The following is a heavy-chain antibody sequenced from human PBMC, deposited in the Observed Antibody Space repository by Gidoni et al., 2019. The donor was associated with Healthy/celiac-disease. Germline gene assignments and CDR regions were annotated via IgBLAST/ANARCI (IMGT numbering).Heavy chain of an antibody. V-gene: IGHV1-2*06. CDR3: ARDHQKGGCSGGSCYSH. CDR1: GYTFTGYY. J-gene: IGHJ4*02. Sequence: QVQLVQSGAEVQKPGASVTVSCKASGYTFTGYYMHWVRQAPGQGLEWMGRINPNSGGTNYAQKFKGRVTMTRDTSISTAYMELSRLRSDDTAVYYCARDHQKGGCSGGSCYSHWGQGTLVTVSS. D-gene: IGHD2-15*01. CDR2: INPNSGGT.